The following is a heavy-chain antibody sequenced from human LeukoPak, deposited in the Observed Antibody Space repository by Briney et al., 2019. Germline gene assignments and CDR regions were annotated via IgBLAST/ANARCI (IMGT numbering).Heavy chain of an antibody. D-gene: IGHD3-10*01. CDR3: AKVGSIQAYYYGMDV. Sequence: PGGSLRLSCAASGFTFSSYAMSWVRQAPGKGLEWVSGISGSGISTYYADSVKGRFTISRDNSKNTLYLQINSLRAEDTAVYYCAKVGSIQAYYYGMDVWGQGTTVTVSS. CDR1: GFTFSSYA. J-gene: IGHJ6*02. V-gene: IGHV3-23*01. CDR2: ISGSGIST.